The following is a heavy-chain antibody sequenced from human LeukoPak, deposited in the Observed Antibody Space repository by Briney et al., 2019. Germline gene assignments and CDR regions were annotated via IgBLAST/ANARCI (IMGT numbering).Heavy chain of an antibody. CDR3: ATNAGDAAYDAIDI. CDR2: ISHGGGT. Sequence: SETLSLTCTVSGDSISRYSWSWLRQPPGKGLGWVGYISHGGGTNYNPSLKSRVTISGDTSKNQFSLKVSSVTAADTAVYYCATNAGDAAYDAIDIWGQGTMVSVSS. CDR1: GDSISRYS. J-gene: IGHJ3*02. V-gene: IGHV4-59*01. D-gene: IGHD2-8*01.